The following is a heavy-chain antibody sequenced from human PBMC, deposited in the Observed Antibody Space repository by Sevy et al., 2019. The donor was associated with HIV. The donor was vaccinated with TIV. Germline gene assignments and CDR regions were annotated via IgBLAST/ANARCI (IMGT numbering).Heavy chain of an antibody. V-gene: IGHV3-21*01. CDR1: GFMFSTYS. Sequence: GGSLRLSCVASGFMFSTYSMNWVRQAPGKGLEWVSSISSSSSYIYYTDSVKGRFTVSRDNAKNSLSLQMNSLRAEDTAGEYCARDRDGSGSSGGYGMDVWGQGTTVTVSS. CDR3: ARDRDGSGSSGGYGMDV. CDR2: ISSSSSYI. J-gene: IGHJ6*02. D-gene: IGHD3-10*01.